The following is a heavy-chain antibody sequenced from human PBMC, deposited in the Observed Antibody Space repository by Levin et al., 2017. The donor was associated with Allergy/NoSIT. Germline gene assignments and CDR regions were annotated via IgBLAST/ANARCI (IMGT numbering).Heavy chain of an antibody. D-gene: IGHD1-1*01. J-gene: IGHJ4*02. CDR1: RGTFSSYG. Sequence: KISCKASRGTFSSYGVTWVRQAPGQGLEWMGGLTPNFGTPVYAQKLQGRVTISADESTSTAYMELNSLKSEDTAVYYCATEMLGWNQLLRSLTRAYVYWGQGTPVTVSS. CDR2: LTPNFGTP. CDR3: ATEMLGWNQLLRSLTRAYVY. V-gene: IGHV1-69*01.